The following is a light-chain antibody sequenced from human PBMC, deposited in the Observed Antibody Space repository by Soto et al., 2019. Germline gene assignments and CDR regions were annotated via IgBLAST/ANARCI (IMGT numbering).Light chain of an antibody. V-gene: IGKV3-15*01. CDR1: QSVRNN. CDR2: GAT. CDR3: QQYDNWPPWT. Sequence: EIVMTQSPATLSVSPGERATLSCRASQSVRNNLAWYYQKPGQAPRPLIYGATTGATGIPARFSGSGSGTEFTLTISSLQSEDFAVYYCQQYDNWPPWTFGQGTKVEIK. J-gene: IGKJ1*01.